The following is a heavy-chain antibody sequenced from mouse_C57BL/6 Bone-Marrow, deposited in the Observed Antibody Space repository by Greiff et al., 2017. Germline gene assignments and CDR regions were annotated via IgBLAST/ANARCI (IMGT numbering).Heavy chain of an antibody. CDR2: IDPENGDT. Sequence: VQLQQSGAELVRPGASVKLSCTASGFNIKDDYMHWVKQRPEQGLEWIGWIDPENGDTEYASKFQGKATITADTSSNTAYLQLSSLTSEDTAVYYCTTYSYVFAYWGQGTLVTVSA. CDR1: GFNIKDDY. J-gene: IGHJ3*01. D-gene: IGHD1-1*01. CDR3: TTYSYVFAY. V-gene: IGHV14-4*01.